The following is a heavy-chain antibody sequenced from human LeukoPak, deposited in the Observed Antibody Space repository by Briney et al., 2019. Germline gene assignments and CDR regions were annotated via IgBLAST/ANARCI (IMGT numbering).Heavy chain of an antibody. V-gene: IGHV1-69*04. CDR1: GGTFSSYA. CDR2: IIPILGIA. Sequence: SVEVSCKASGGTFSSYAISWVRQAPGQGLEGMGRIIPILGIANYAQKFQGRVTITADKSTSTAYMELSSLRSEDTAVYYCARDRGYGPTRILDSWGQGTLVTVSS. CDR3: ARDRGYGPTRILDS. J-gene: IGHJ4*02. D-gene: IGHD5-18*01.